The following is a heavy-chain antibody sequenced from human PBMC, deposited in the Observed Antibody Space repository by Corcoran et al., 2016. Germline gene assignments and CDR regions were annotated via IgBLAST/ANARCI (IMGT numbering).Heavy chain of an antibody. Sequence: EVQLVESGGGLVQPGGSLGLSCAASGFTFSSYSINWVRQTPGKGLEWISYISSSSTTIYYADSVKGRFTISRDNAKNSLFLQMNSLRAEDPAVYYCATGGDGSSPRKYSFDYWGQGTLVTVSS. D-gene: IGHD6-6*01. CDR1: GFTFSSYS. CDR3: ATGGDGSSPRKYSFDY. V-gene: IGHV3-48*04. J-gene: IGHJ4*02. CDR2: ISSSSTTI.